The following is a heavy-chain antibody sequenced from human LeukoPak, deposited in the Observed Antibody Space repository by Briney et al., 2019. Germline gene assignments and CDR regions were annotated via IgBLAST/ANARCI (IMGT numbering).Heavy chain of an antibody. J-gene: IGHJ1*01. CDR1: GFTFHDYA. CDR3: AKDSREYDYVWGSYRYGYFQH. V-gene: IGHV3-21*04. D-gene: IGHD3-16*02. CDR2: ISSSSSYI. Sequence: GRSLRLSCAASGFTFHDYAMHWVRQAPGKGLEWVSSISSSSSYIYYADSVKGRFTISRDNAKNSLYLQMNSLRAEDTAVYYCAKDSREYDYVWGSYRYGYFQHWGQGTLVTVSS.